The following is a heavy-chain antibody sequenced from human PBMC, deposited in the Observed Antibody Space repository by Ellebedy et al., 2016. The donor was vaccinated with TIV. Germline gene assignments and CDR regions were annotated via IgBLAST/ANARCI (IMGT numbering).Heavy chain of an antibody. V-gene: IGHV4-39*07. Sequence: SETLSLTCTVSGGSISSSSYYWGWIRQPPGKGLEWIGSIYYSGSTYYNPSLKSRVTISVDTSKNQFSLKLSSVTAADTAVYYCARGVSSWYTPWGQGTLVTVSS. CDR3: ARGVSSWYTP. D-gene: IGHD6-13*01. CDR1: GGSISSSSYY. CDR2: IYYSGST. J-gene: IGHJ5*02.